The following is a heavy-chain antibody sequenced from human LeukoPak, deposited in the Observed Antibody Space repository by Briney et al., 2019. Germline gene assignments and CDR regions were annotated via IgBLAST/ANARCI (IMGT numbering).Heavy chain of an antibody. J-gene: IGHJ4*02. V-gene: IGHV4-59*02. CDR1: GGSVSSYY. CDR2: IYYSGST. Sequence: PSETLSLTCTVSGGSVSSYYWSWIRQPPGKGLEWIGYIYYSGSTYYNPSLKSRITISVDTSKNQFSLKLSSVTAADTAVYYCARVGTIFGIVQYYFDYWGQGTPVTVSS. D-gene: IGHD3-3*01. CDR3: ARVGTIFGIVQYYFDY.